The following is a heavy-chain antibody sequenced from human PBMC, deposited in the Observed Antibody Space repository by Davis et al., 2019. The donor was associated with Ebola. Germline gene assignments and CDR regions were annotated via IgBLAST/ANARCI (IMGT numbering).Heavy chain of an antibody. D-gene: IGHD3-9*01. CDR2: INPNSGGT. Sequence: AASVKVSCKASGYTFTGYYMHWVRQAPGQGLEWMGWINPNSGGTNYAQKFQGWVTMTRDTSISTAYMELSRLRSEDTAVYYCARVLTSWSHYGMDVWGQGTTVTVSS. CDR1: GYTFTGYY. V-gene: IGHV1-2*04. J-gene: IGHJ6*02. CDR3: ARVLTSWSHYGMDV.